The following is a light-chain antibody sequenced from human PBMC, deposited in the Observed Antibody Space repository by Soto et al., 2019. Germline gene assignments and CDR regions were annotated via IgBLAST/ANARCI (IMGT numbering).Light chain of an antibody. J-gene: IGKJ1*01. CDR3: QQYRISLTWT. V-gene: IGKV3-20*01. CDR1: PSVSSSY. Sequence: TVLTQSSATLSLPPGESSTLSCMSMPSVSSSYLAWYQQKPGQAPRLLSYGTSSRATGIPDKFSGSGSGTDFTLTISRLEAEDFAVYYCQQYRISLTWTVGQGTKVDIK. CDR2: GTS.